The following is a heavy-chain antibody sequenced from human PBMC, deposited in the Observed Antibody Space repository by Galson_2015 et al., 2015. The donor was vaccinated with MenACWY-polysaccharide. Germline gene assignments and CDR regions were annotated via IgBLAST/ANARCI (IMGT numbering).Heavy chain of an antibody. CDR1: GFTFSSYA. CDR2: ITGSGDST. J-gene: IGHJ4*02. D-gene: IGHD6-13*01. CDR3: AKGAAASAYYYFDY. V-gene: IGHV3-23*01. Sequence: SLRLSCAASGFTFSSYAMSWVRLAPGKGLEWVSTITGSGDSTFYADSVKGRFTISRDNSKNTQYLQMNSLRAEDTALYYCAKGAAASAYYYFDYWGQGTLVTVSS.